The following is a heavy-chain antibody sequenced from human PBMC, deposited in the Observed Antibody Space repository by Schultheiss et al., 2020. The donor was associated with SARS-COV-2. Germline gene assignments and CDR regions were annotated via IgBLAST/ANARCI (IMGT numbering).Heavy chain of an antibody. Sequence: SETLSLTCTVSGGSISSGGYYWSWIRQHPGKGLEWIGYIYYSGSTYYNPSLKSRVTISVDTSKNQFSLKLSSVTAADTAVYYCARDYYGRQIDYLGQGTLVTVSS. CDR3: ARDYYGRQIDY. CDR2: IYYSGST. D-gene: IGHD4-17*01. V-gene: IGHV4-31*03. J-gene: IGHJ4*02. CDR1: GGSISSGGYY.